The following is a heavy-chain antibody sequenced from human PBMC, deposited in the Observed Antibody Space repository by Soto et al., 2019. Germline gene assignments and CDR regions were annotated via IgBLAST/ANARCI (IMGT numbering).Heavy chain of an antibody. CDR3: AKAPDRIF. D-gene: IGHD3-3*02. V-gene: IGHV3-30*18. CDR1: GFTFSSYG. CDR2: ISYDGSNK. J-gene: IGHJ4*02. Sequence: PGGSLRLSCAASGFTFSSYGMHWVRQAPGKGLEWVAVISYDGSNKYYADSVKGRFTISRDNSKNTLYLQMNSLRAEDTAVYYCAKAPDRIFWGQGTLVTVSS.